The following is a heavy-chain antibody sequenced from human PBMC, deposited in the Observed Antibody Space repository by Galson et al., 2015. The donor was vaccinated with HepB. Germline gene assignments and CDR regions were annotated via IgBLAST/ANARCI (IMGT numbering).Heavy chain of an antibody. CDR2: IGWNSASI. J-gene: IGHJ3*02. CDR1: GFTFDDFG. D-gene: IGHD2-2*01. CDR3: VKDIEDIVLIPSATPNNAFDI. V-gene: IGHV3-9*01. Sequence: SLRLSCAASGFTFDDFGMHWVRQAPGKGLEWVSGIGWNSASIGYADSVKGRFTISRDNAKYFLYLQMNSLGPEDTALYYCVKDIEDIVLIPSATPNNAFDIWGQGTMVTVSS.